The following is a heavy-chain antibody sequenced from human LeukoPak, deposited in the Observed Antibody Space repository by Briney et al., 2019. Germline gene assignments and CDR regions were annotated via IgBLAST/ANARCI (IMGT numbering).Heavy chain of an antibody. V-gene: IGHV4-59*12. Sequence: SETLSLTCTVSGGSISSYYWSWIRQPPGKGLEWIAYIYYSGSTNYNPSLKSRVTISVDTSKNQFSLKVSSVTAADTAIYYCAKDFSSASYTYYYYYMDVWGKGTTVTVSS. CDR1: GGSISSYY. CDR3: AKDFSSASYTYYYYYMDV. CDR2: IYYSGST. J-gene: IGHJ6*03. D-gene: IGHD6-25*01.